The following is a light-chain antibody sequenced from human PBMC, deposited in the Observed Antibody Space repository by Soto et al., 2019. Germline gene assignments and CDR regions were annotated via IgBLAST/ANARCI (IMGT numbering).Light chain of an antibody. J-gene: IGKJ4*01. Sequence: EIVMTQSPATLSVSPGERATLSCRASQSIGSKLAWFQQKPGQTPRLLIYATSTRATGVPVRFSGSGSGTEFTLTISSLQSEDFAVYYCQQYNNWPLTFGGGTKVEIK. CDR1: QSIGSK. CDR2: ATS. CDR3: QQYNNWPLT. V-gene: IGKV3-15*01.